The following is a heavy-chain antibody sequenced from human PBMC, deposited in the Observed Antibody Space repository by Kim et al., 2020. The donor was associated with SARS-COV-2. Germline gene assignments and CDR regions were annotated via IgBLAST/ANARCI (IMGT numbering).Heavy chain of an antibody. V-gene: IGHV3-21*01. Sequence: GGSLRLSCAASGFTFSSYSMNWVRQAPGKGLEWVSSISSSSSYIYYADSVKGRFTISRDNAKNSLYLQMNSLRAEDTAVYYCARLPDSGYDPYYFDYWGQATLLTVSS. D-gene: IGHD5-12*01. CDR3: ARLPDSGYDPYYFDY. J-gene: IGHJ4*02. CDR1: GFTFSSYS. CDR2: ISSSSSYI.